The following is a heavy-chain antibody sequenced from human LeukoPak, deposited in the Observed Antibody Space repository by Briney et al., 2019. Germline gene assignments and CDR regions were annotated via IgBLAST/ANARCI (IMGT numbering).Heavy chain of an antibody. CDR2: INPNSGNT. CDR3: AYVKRDAFDI. CDR1: GYTFTGYY. D-gene: IGHD3-16*01. Sequence: ASVKVSCKASGYTFTGYYMHWVRQAPGQGLEWMGWINPNSGNTGYAQKFQGRVTITRNTSISTAYMELSSLRSEDTAVYYCAYVKRDAFDIWGQGTMVTVSS. J-gene: IGHJ3*02. V-gene: IGHV1-8*03.